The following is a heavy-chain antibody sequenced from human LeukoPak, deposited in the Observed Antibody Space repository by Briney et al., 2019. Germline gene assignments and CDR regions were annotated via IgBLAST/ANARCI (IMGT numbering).Heavy chain of an antibody. CDR2: IYHSGST. V-gene: IGHV4-30-2*01. J-gene: IGHJ6*03. CDR3: ARGRETYMDV. CDR1: GGSISSGGYY. Sequence: PSETLSLTCSVSGGSISSGGYYWSWIRQPPGKGLEWIGYIYHSGSTYYSPSLKSRVTMSVDRSKNQVSLRLSSVTVADTAVYYCARGRETYMDVWGRGTTVTVSS.